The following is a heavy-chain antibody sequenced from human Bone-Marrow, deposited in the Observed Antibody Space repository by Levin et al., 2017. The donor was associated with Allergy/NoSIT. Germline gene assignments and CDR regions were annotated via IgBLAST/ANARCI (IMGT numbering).Heavy chain of an antibody. CDR3: VKDSVVEPTGIGSFDS. Sequence: GESLKISCAASGFTFSSYAMSWVRQSPGQGLEWVSGISGRIGNTFYADSVKGRFTISRDNSKNTLYLQMNSLRAEDTAVYCCVKDSVVEPTGIGSFDSWGQGTLVTVSS. CDR1: GFTFSSYA. D-gene: IGHD2-2*01. V-gene: IGHV3-23*01. J-gene: IGHJ5*01. CDR2: ISGRIGNT.